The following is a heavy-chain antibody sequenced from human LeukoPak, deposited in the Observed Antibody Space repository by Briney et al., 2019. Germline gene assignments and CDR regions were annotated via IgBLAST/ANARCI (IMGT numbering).Heavy chain of an antibody. CDR1: GYTFTSHG. V-gene: IGHV1-18*01. Sequence: ASVKVSCKASGYTFTSHGISWVRQAPGQGLEWMGWISAYNGNTNYAQKLQGRVTMTTDTSTSTAYMELRSLRSDDTAVYYCARDPTYYDFWSGYYTGLYLDYWGQGTLVTVSS. D-gene: IGHD3-3*01. J-gene: IGHJ4*02. CDR3: ARDPTYYDFWSGYYTGLYLDY. CDR2: ISAYNGNT.